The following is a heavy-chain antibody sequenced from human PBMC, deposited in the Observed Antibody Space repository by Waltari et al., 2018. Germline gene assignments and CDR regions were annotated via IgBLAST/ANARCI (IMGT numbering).Heavy chain of an antibody. CDR1: GCTVSSYA. CDR3: ATEPAGVGARFES. D-gene: IGHD1-26*01. V-gene: IGHV3-21*01. J-gene: IGHJ4*02. CDR2: ISSSSRYI. Sequence: EVQLVESGGGLVKPGGSLSLSCAASGCTVSSYAMTWVRQAQGKGLEWVSSISSSSRYIDYADSVMGRFTISRDNAKNSLDLQMNSLRAEDTAVYYCATEPAGVGARFESWGQGTLVAVSS.